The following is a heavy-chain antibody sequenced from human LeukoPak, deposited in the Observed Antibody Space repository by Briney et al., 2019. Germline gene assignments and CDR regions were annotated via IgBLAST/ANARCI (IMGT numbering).Heavy chain of an antibody. CDR3: ARDGISCTGGHCYFAS. Sequence: PGGSLRLSCATSGFIFSNYWMHWARQAPGKGLVWVSRINDDGSSTTYADSVKGRFTISRDNARNTLYLQMNGLRAEDTAVYYCARDGISCTGGHCYFASWGQGTLVTVSS. J-gene: IGHJ4*02. V-gene: IGHV3-74*01. D-gene: IGHD2-8*02. CDR2: INDDGSST. CDR1: GFIFSNYW.